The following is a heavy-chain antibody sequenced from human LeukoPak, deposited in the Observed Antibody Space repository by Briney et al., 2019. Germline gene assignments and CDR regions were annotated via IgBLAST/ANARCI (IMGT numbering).Heavy chain of an antibody. CDR1: GYSFNAYW. CDR3: ARHRYFQL. Sequence: GESLKISFKASGYSFNAYWVAWVRQMPGKGLEWMGIIFPADSDTRYSPSFQGQVTISVDKSINTAYLQWSSLKASDTAMYYCARHRYFQLWGQGTLVTVSS. CDR2: IFPADSDT. J-gene: IGHJ1*01. V-gene: IGHV5-51*01.